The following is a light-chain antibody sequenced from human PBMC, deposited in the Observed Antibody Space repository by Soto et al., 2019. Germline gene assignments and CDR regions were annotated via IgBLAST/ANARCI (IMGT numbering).Light chain of an antibody. CDR2: EVT. J-gene: IGLJ2*01. V-gene: IGLV2-14*01. Sequence: QSALTQPASVSGSPGQSITISCTGTSGDVGGYNYVSWYQLHPGKAPKLMIYEVTYRPSGVSNRFSGSKSGNTASLTISGLQAEDEADYYCSSYTSSTTLVFGGGTKVTVL. CDR3: SSYTSSTTLV. CDR1: SGDVGGYNY.